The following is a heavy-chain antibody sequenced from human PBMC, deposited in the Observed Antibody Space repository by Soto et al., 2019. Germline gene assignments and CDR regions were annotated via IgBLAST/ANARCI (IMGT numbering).Heavy chain of an antibody. CDR1: GFNFNVAW. Sequence: EGQLVESGGRLVEPGGSLRLSCAASGFNFNVAWMNWVRQAPGKGLEWLGRIKSKGGGETTEYVAFVKGRFTISRDDSKNTLYLQMNSIKSEDTAVYYCTKVLALTPNDDFDIWGQGTMVTVSS. V-gene: IGHV3-15*01. CDR2: IKSKGGGETT. J-gene: IGHJ3*02. D-gene: IGHD3-3*02. CDR3: TKVLALTPNDDFDI.